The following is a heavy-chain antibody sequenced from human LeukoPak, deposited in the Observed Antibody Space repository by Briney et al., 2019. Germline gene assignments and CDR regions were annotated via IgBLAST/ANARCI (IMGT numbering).Heavy chain of an antibody. D-gene: IGHD1-7*01. V-gene: IGHV4-59*01. CDR1: GGSFNSYY. Sequence: PSETLSLTCTVSGGSFNSYYWSWIRQPPGKGLEYIGYIYYSGGTNYNPSLKSRVTISVDTSKNQFSLKLSSVTAADTAVYYCARIEPTTTTWNYGYGGQGPLATVS. CDR3: ARIEPTTTTWNYGY. CDR2: IYYSGGT. J-gene: IGHJ4*02.